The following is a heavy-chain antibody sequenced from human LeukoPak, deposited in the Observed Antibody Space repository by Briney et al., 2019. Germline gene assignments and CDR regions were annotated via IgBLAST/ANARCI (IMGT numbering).Heavy chain of an antibody. J-gene: IGHJ4*02. V-gene: IGHV3-64*01. D-gene: IGHD5-24*01. Sequence: GGSLRLSCAASGFIFSNYAMHWVRQAPGKGLEYVSAISSNGDSTYYANSVKGRFTISRDNSKNTLYLQMGSLRAEDMAVYYCAKCRDGYTYSYFDYWGQGTLVTVSS. CDR1: GFIFSNYA. CDR3: AKCRDGYTYSYFDY. CDR2: ISSNGDST.